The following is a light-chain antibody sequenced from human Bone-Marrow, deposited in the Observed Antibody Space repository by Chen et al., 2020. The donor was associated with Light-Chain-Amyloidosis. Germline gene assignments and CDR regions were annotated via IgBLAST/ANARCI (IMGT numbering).Light chain of an antibody. J-gene: IGKJ4*01. CDR1: QTISSNY. Sequence: EIVLTQSPGTLSLSPGEGANLSCRASQTISSNYFTWYQQKFGQAPRLLIDGSSSRATGIPDRFTGSGSGTDFTLTSNRLEPEDFAMYYCQQYGASPLTFGGGTKVEIK. CDR2: GSS. V-gene: IGKV3-20*01. CDR3: QQYGASPLT.